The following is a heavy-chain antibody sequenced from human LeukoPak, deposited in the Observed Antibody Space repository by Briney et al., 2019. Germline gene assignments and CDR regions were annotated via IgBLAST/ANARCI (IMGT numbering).Heavy chain of an antibody. V-gene: IGHV4-34*01. D-gene: IGHD6-19*01. J-gene: IGHJ4*02. CDR1: GGSLSGYY. CDR3: ARGRQRLVPFDF. CDR2: ISHRGST. Sequence: SETLSLTCALYGGSLSGYYSSWIRQPPGKGREWIGEISHRGSTNYNPSLKSRVTISAGTSKNLFSLRLSSVTAADTAVYCCARGRQRLVPFDFWGQGTLVTVSA.